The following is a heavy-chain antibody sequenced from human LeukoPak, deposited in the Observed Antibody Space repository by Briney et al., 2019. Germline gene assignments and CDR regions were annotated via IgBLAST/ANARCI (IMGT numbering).Heavy chain of an antibody. V-gene: IGHV1-18*04. CDR3: AIDRPSAIGTTARFDP. J-gene: IGHJ5*02. Sequence: ASVKVSCKASGYISTTYSISWVRQAPGQGLEWMGWISTYSGNINYAQKFQGRVTMTTDTSTSTAYMELRSLRSDDTAMYYCAIDRPSAIGTTARFDPWGQGTLVAVSS. CDR2: ISTYSGNI. CDR1: GYISTTYS. D-gene: IGHD1-1*01.